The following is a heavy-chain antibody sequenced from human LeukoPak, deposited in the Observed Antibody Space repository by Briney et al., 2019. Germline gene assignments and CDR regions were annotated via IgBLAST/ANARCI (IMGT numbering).Heavy chain of an antibody. J-gene: IGHJ4*02. CDR2: VFDGKTT. CDR3: ASGAWATRLHS. V-gene: IGHV4-34*12. Sequence: PGGSLRLSCAASGFTFSSYAMSWVRQAPGKGLEWIGEVFDGKTTNYNPSLKSRVTISAVTSSNQFSLNLKSVTAADTAVYYCASGAWATRLHSWAQGTLVIVSS. CDR1: GFTFSSYA. D-gene: IGHD5-24*01.